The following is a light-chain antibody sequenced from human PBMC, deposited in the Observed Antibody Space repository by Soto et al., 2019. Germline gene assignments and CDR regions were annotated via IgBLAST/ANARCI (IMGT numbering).Light chain of an antibody. V-gene: IGKV1-27*01. Sequence: DIQMTQSPSSLSASVGDRVTISCRASQGIANYLAWYQQKPGKVPELLIYAASTLHSGVPSRFSGSGPGTDFTLTISTLKPEDVASNYGQKYGSAPGRFGQGTKVE. J-gene: IGKJ1*01. CDR1: QGIANY. CDR3: QKYGSAPGR. CDR2: AAS.